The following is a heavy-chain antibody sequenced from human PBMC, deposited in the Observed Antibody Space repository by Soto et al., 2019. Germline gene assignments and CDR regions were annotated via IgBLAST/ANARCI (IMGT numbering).Heavy chain of an antibody. Sequence: SETLSLTCTVSGGSISSYDWSWIRQPPGKGLEWIGYIYYSGSTNYNPSLKSRVTISVDTSKNQFSLKLSSVTAADTAVYYCARGTTNSVTTFYYMDVWGKGTTVTVSS. CDR2: IYYSGST. V-gene: IGHV4-59*01. CDR1: GGSISSYD. CDR3: ARGTTNSVTTFYYMDV. D-gene: IGHD4-17*01. J-gene: IGHJ6*03.